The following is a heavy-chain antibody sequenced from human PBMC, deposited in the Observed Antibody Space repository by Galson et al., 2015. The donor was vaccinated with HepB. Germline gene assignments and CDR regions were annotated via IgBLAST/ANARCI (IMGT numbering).Heavy chain of an antibody. Sequence: QSGAEVKKPGESLKISCKGSGYIFTSYWIGWVRQMPGKGLEWMGIIYPGDSDTRYSPSFQGQVTISADKSISTAYLQWSSLKASDSAMYYCARHVGYSSSGGIDYYGMDVWGQGTTVTVSS. CDR3: ARHVGYSSSGGIDYYGMDV. CDR2: IYPGDSDT. CDR1: GYIFTSYW. J-gene: IGHJ6*02. V-gene: IGHV5-51*01. D-gene: IGHD6-13*01.